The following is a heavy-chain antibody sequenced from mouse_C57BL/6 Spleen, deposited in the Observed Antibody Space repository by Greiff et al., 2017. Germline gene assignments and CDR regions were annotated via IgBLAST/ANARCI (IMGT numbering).Heavy chain of an antibody. Sequence: EVQGVESGPELVKPGASVKISCKASGYSFTGYFMNWVKQSHGKSLEWIGRINPYNGDTFYNQKFKGKATLTVDKSSSTAHMELLSLTSEDFAVDYCARYYDYDDGYAMDYWGQGTSVTVSS. D-gene: IGHD2-4*01. CDR2: INPYNGDT. CDR1: GYSFTGYF. J-gene: IGHJ4*01. CDR3: ARYYDYDDGYAMDY. V-gene: IGHV1-37*01.